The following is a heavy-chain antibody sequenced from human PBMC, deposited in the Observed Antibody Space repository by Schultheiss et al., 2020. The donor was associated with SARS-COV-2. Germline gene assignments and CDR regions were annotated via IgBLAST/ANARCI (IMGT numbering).Heavy chain of an antibody. CDR1: GFTFSSYD. CDR3: ARDGGSSTYFFDY. Sequence: GESLKISCAASGFTFSSYDMHWVRQATGKGLEWVSAIGTAGDTYYPGSVKGRFTISRDNAKNSLYLQMNSLRAEDTAVYYCARDGGSSTYFFDYWGQGTLVTVSS. D-gene: IGHD6-6*01. J-gene: IGHJ4*02. V-gene: IGHV3-13*01. CDR2: IGTAGDT.